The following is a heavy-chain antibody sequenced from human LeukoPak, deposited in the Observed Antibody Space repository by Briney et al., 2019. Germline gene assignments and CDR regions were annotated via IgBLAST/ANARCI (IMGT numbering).Heavy chain of an antibody. Sequence: GASVKVSCKASGYTFTSYGISWVRQAPGQGLEWMGWISAYNGNTNYAQKLQGRVTMTTDTSTSTAYMKLSSLRSEDTAVYYCARSSGRSPNRDYMDVWGKGTTVTISS. J-gene: IGHJ6*03. V-gene: IGHV1-18*01. CDR2: ISAYNGNT. D-gene: IGHD1-14*01. CDR1: GYTFTSYG. CDR3: ARSSGRSPNRDYMDV.